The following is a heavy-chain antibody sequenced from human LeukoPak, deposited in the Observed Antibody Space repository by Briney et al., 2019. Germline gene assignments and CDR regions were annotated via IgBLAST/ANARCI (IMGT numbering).Heavy chain of an antibody. CDR1: GGSFSSYY. V-gene: IGHV4-59*08. CDR2: IYYSGST. Sequence: SETLSLTCAVYGGSFSSYYWSWIRQPPGKGLEWIGYIYYSGSTNYNPSLKSRVTISVDTSKNQFSLKLSSVTAADTAVYYCARRRELRVKSVAFDIWGQGTMVTVSS. CDR3: ARRRELRVKSVAFDI. J-gene: IGHJ3*02. D-gene: IGHD1-26*01.